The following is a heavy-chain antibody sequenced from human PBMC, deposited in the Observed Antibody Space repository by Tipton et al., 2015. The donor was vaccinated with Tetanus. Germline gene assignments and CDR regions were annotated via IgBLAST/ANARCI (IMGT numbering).Heavy chain of an antibody. J-gene: IGHJ4*02. CDR1: GFIFSSYG. CDR3: AREADCSGGSCFSGDFDN. Sequence: SGFIFSSYGIHWVRQAPGKGLEWVAVSWYDGTDQYYADSVKGRFTLSRDNSKNTLYLQMNSLRAEDTAVYYCAREADCSGGSCFSGDFDNWGQGTQVTVSS. V-gene: IGHV3-33*01. D-gene: IGHD2-15*01. CDR2: SWYDGTDQ.